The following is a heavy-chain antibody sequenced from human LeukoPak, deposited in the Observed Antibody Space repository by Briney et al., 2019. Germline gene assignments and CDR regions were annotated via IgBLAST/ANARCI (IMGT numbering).Heavy chain of an antibody. CDR2: IYYSGST. D-gene: IGHD4-11*01. CDR1: GGSISSYY. V-gene: IGHV4-59*01. Sequence: PSETLSLTCTVSGGSISSYYWSWIRQPPGKGLEWIGYIYYSGSTNYNPSLKSRVTISVDTSKNQFSLKLNSVTAADTAVYYCARGPTVRYMDVWGKGTTATVSS. CDR3: ARGPTVRYMDV. J-gene: IGHJ6*03.